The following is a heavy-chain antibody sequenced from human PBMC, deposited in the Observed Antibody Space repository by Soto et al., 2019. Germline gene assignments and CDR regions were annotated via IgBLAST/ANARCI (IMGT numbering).Heavy chain of an antibody. CDR3: ARDGVADIWGDAFDI. V-gene: IGHV1-18*04. D-gene: IGHD2-15*01. J-gene: IGHJ3*02. Sequence: GASVKVSCKTSGYTFTNHGINWVRQAPGQGLEWMGWIKPYNANTNYAQKFQGRVTMTRDTSPSTAYMDLRSLRSDDTGIYYCARDGVADIWGDAFDIWGQGTMVTVSS. CDR1: GYTFTNHG. CDR2: IKPYNANT.